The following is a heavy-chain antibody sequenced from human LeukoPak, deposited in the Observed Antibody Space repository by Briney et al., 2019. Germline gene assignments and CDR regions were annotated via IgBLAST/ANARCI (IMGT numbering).Heavy chain of an antibody. CDR1: GGSISSSSYY. CDR3: ARSTKLGYCSCTSCYKNAFDI. D-gene: IGHD2-2*02. V-gene: IGHV4-39*01. J-gene: IGHJ3*02. Sequence: SETLSLTCTVSGGSISSSSYYWGWIRQPPGKGLEGIGGIYYSGSTYYNPSIKSRVTISVGTSKNQFSLKLSSVTAADTAVYYCARSTKLGYCSCTSCYKNAFDIWGQGTMVTVSS. CDR2: IYYSGST.